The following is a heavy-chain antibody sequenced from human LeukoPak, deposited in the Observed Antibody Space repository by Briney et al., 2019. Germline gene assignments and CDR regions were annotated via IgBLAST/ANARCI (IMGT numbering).Heavy chain of an antibody. CDR3: AREKDYYYGSGSYYFDY. J-gene: IGHJ4*02. V-gene: IGHV4-59*01. Sequence: SETLSLTCTVSGGSIISYYWSWIRQPPGKGLEWIGYIYYSGSTNYNPSLKSRVTISVDTSKNQFSLKLSSVTAADTAVYYCAREKDYYYGSGSYYFDYWGQGTLVTVSS. D-gene: IGHD3-10*01. CDR2: IYYSGST. CDR1: GGSIISYY.